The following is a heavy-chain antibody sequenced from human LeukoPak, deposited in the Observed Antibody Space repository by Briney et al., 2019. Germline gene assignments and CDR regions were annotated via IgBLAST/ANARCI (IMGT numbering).Heavy chain of an antibody. CDR2: TSYDGGNR. CDR3: ARKSLWFKYYDY. Sequence: PGGSLRLSCAASGFTFSSYAMSWVRQPPGQGLEWVAATSYDGGNRYYADYVKGRFTISRDNSNNTLFLQMKSLRPEDTAVYFCARKSLWFKYYDYWGQGIWVTVSS. J-gene: IGHJ4*02. CDR1: GFTFSSYA. D-gene: IGHD2-21*01. V-gene: IGHV3-30*01.